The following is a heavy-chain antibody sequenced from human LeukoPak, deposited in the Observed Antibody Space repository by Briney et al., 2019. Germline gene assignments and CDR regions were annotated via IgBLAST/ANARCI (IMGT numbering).Heavy chain of an antibody. V-gene: IGHV3-20*04. CDR3: ARDSIFGVVINYMDV. Sequence: GGSLRLSCAASGFTFDDYGMSWVRHAPGKGLEWVSGINWNGGSTVYADSVKGRFTISRDNAKHSLYLQMNSLRAQDTALYYCARDSIFGVVINYMDVWGKGTTVTVSS. CDR2: INWNGGST. D-gene: IGHD3-3*01. CDR1: GFTFDDYG. J-gene: IGHJ6*03.